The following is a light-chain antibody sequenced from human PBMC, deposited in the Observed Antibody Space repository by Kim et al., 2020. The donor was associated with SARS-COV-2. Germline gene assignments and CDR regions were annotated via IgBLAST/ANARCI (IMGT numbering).Light chain of an antibody. CDR2: GHS. CDR3: QVWDSSTVV. J-gene: IGLJ2*01. V-gene: IGLV3-9*01. CDR1: NLGTKT. Sequence: VARGHAARIPCGENNLGTKTVHWYEQKPGQDPGLVIYGHSNRPSGIHERFSAANSGNAATLTISGAQAEDEADYYCQVWDSSTVVFGGETQLTVL.